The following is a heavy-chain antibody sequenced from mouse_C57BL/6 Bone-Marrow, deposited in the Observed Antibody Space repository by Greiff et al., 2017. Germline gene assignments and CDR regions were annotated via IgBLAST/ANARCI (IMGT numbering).Heavy chain of an antibody. Sequence: EVKLMESGGGLVKPGGSLKLSCAASGFTFRDYGMHWVRQAPEKGLEWVAYISSGSSTIYYADTVKGRFTISRDNAKNTLFLQMTSLRSEDTAMYYCARRFDYYGSSYGYFDVWGTGTTVTVSS. D-gene: IGHD1-1*01. V-gene: IGHV5-17*01. CDR1: GFTFRDYG. CDR2: ISSGSSTI. CDR3: ARRFDYYGSSYGYFDV. J-gene: IGHJ1*03.